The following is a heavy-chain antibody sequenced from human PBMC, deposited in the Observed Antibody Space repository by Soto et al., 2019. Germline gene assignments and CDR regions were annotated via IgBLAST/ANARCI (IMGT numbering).Heavy chain of an antibody. CDR1: GFTFSSYA. J-gene: IGHJ5*02. V-gene: IGHV3-23*01. CDR3: AKSLSVTTTWFDA. CDR2: ISVGDTYT. D-gene: IGHD4-17*01. Sequence: EVQLLESGGGLVQPGGSLRLSCAASGFTFSSYAMSWVRQAPGKGLEWVSSISVGDTYTYSADSVKGRFTISRDDSKNPLYLQMNSLRAEDTATYYCAKSLSVTTTWFDAWGQGSLVTVSS.